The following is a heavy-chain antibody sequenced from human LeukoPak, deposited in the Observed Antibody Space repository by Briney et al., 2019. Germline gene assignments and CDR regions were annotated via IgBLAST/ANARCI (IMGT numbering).Heavy chain of an antibody. Sequence: PGGSLRLSCAASGFTFSSYAMSWVRQAPGKGLEWVSAISGSGGSTYYADSVKGRFTISRDNSKNTLYLQMNSLRAEDTAVYYCAKARPWLHDLNEYYFDYWGQGTLVTVSS. J-gene: IGHJ4*02. D-gene: IGHD5-12*01. CDR3: AKARPWLHDLNEYYFDY. V-gene: IGHV3-23*01. CDR2: ISGSGGST. CDR1: GFTFSSYA.